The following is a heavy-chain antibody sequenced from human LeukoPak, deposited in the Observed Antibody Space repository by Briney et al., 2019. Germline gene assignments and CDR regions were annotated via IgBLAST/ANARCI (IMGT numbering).Heavy chain of an antibody. D-gene: IGHD3-9*01. J-gene: IGHJ3*02. CDR1: GGSISSYY. Sequence: SETLSLTCSVSGGSISSYYWSWIRQSPENGLEWIGYIYNSGNTNYNPSLKSRVTISVDTSKNQFSLKLSSVTAADTAVYYCARTLRYFDWAFDIWGQGTMVTVSS. CDR3: ARTLRYFDWAFDI. V-gene: IGHV4-59*01. CDR2: IYNSGNT.